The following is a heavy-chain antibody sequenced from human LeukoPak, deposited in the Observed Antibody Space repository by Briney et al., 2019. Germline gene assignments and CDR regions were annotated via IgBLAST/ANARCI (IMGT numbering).Heavy chain of an antibody. V-gene: IGHV5-51*01. CDR3: ARYYYDSSGYYNLYYFDY. CDR2: IYPGASDT. CDR1: GYSFTSYW. D-gene: IGHD3-22*01. J-gene: IGHJ4*02. Sequence: GESLKISCKGSGYSFTSYWIGWVRQMPGKGLEWMGIIYPGASDTRYSPSFQGQVTISADKSISTAYLQWSSLKASDTAMYYCARYYYDSSGYYNLYYFDYWGQGTLVTVSS.